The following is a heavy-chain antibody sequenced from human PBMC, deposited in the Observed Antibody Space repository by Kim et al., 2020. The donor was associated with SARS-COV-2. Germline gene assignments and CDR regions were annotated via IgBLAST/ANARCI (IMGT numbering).Heavy chain of an antibody. CDR1: GYSFTSYW. V-gene: IGHV5-51*01. CDR2: IFPGDSDA. D-gene: IGHD3-16*01. Sequence: GESLKISCKVSGYSFTSYWIAWVRQMPGKGLEWVGIIFPGDSDAKYSPSFEGQVTIAADNSITTVYLQWRSLEASYTATYYCARQGGQYFDYWGQGTLVTVSS. CDR3: ARQGGQYFDY. J-gene: IGHJ4*02.